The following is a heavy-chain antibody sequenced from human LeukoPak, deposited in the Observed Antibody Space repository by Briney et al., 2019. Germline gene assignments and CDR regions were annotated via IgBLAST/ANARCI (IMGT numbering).Heavy chain of an antibody. CDR3: AQEGSASGWYLDDP. CDR1: GFTFRSYT. D-gene: IGHD6-19*01. Sequence: GGSLRLSCAASGFTFRSYTMNWVRQAPGKGLEWVSTISGDGGDTWYADSVKGRFTISRDNSKNTLHLHMNSLRVEDAAVYYCAQEGSASGWYLDDPWGQGTLVTVSS. J-gene: IGHJ5*02. CDR2: ISGDGGDT. V-gene: IGHV3-23*01.